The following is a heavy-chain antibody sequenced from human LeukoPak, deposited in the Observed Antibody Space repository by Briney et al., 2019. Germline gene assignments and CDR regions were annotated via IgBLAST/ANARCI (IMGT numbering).Heavy chain of an antibody. D-gene: IGHD2-21*02. Sequence: GGSLRLSCAASGFTFDDYAMHWVRQAPGKGLEWVSGISWNSGSIGYADSVKGRFTISRDNAKNSLYLQMNSLRAEDTALYYCAKDNTPHCSYFDYWGQGTLVTVSS. CDR2: ISWNSGSI. V-gene: IGHV3-9*01. CDR1: GFTFDDYA. CDR3: AKDNTPHCSYFDY. J-gene: IGHJ4*02.